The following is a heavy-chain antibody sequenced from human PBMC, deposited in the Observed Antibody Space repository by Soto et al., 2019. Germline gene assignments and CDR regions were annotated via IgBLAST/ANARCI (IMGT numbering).Heavy chain of an antibody. Sequence: EVQLLESGGKLVQPGGSLTLSCAASGFTFSTYAMAWVRQAPGKGLGWVSGVSGSGLNTDYADPVKGRFYSSRNNSEDTVSRHMNSQRGDHTALYSGANDRPRSSTGYFFDYWGQGTLVTVSS. CDR2: VSGSGLNT. CDR1: GFTFSTYA. CDR3: ANDRPRSSTGYFFDY. J-gene: IGHJ4*02. D-gene: IGHD6-13*01. V-gene: IGHV3-23*01.